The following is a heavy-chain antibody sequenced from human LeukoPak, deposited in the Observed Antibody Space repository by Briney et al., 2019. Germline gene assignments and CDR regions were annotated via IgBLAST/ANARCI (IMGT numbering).Heavy chain of an antibody. V-gene: IGHV3-23*01. CDR2: ITGSGGNT. CDR1: GFTFSNYA. J-gene: IGHJ4*02. Sequence: PGASLRLSCAASGFTFSNYAMSWVRQAPGKGLEWVSAITGSGGNTYYADSVKGRFTISRDNSKNTVFLQMNSLRAEDTAVYYWAKWGEYDVLTGYYVSDYWGQGTLVTVSS. CDR3: AKWGEYDVLTGYYVSDY. D-gene: IGHD3-9*01.